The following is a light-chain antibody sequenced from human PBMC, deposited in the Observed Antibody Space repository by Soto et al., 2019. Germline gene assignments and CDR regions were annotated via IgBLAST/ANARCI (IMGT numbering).Light chain of an antibody. CDR2: GAS. Sequence: EIVLTQSPGTLSLSPGERATLSCRASQSVSNYLAWYQQKPGQAPRLLIYGASRRATVIPDRFSGSGSGTDFTLTISRLELEDFAVYYCQQYGGSPQTFGQGTKVDIK. CDR1: QSVSNY. V-gene: IGKV3-20*01. CDR3: QQYGGSPQT. J-gene: IGKJ1*01.